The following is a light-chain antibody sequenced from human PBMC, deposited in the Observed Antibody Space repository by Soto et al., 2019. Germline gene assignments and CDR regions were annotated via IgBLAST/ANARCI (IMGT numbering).Light chain of an antibody. J-gene: IGKJ1*01. CDR2: RAS. Sequence: IVLTQSPASLSVSPGERATLYCRASQNIYSNIAWYQQRPGQAPRLLIYRASNRAAGVPARFSGSGSGTEFTLTISSLQSDDFATYYCQHYKSYSEAFGQGTKVDIK. CDR1: QNIYSN. V-gene: IGKV3-15*01. CDR3: QHYKSYSEA.